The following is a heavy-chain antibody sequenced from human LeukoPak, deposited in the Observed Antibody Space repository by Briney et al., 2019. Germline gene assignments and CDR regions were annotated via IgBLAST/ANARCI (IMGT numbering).Heavy chain of an antibody. J-gene: IGHJ4*02. CDR1: GFTFSSYS. CDR2: ISSSSSYI. CDR3: ARDSKLLWFGESGTDY. Sequence: GGSLRLSCAASGFTFSSYSMNWGRQAPGKGLEWVSSISSSSSYIYYADSVKGRFTISRDNAKNSLYLQMNSLRAEDTAVYYCARDSKLLWFGESGTDYWGQGTLVTVSS. D-gene: IGHD3-10*01. V-gene: IGHV3-21*01.